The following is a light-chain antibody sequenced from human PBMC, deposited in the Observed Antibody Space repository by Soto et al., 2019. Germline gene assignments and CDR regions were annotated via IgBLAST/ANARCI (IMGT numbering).Light chain of an antibody. Sequence: ETVLTQSPATLSLSPGERATLSCRASQSVGSYLAWYQQKPGQAPRLLISDASNRATGIPARFSGSGSGTDFTLTISSLEPEDFAIYYCQQRSNWPSTFGQGTRLEIK. CDR3: QQRSNWPST. CDR1: QSVGSY. CDR2: DAS. V-gene: IGKV3-11*01. J-gene: IGKJ5*01.